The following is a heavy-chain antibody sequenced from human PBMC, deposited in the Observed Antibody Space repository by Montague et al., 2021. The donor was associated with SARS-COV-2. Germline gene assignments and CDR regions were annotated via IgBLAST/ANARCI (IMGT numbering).Heavy chain of an antibody. Sequence: PALVKPTQTLTLTCTFSGFSVSTSGLCVSWIRQPPGKALEWPALIDLDDDTYYSTSLKTRLAISKDTSKNQVVLTMTDMDPVDTGTYYCARIPEYSSGGGPDWYFDLWGRGPLSLSPQ. D-gene: IGHD6-19*01. CDR3: ARIPEYSSGGGPDWYFDL. V-gene: IGHV2-70*01. CDR1: GFSVSTSGLC. CDR2: IDLDDDT. J-gene: IGHJ2*01.